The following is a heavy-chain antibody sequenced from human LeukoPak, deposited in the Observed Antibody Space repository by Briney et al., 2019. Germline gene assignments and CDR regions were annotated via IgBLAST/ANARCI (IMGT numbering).Heavy chain of an antibody. J-gene: IGHJ4*02. CDR1: VYSFTTFR. CDR3: ARLVSRGMEVADKLPDY. CDR2: INPQDYYA. D-gene: IGHD6-19*01. V-gene: IGHV5-51*01. Sequence: AASLKISCKASVYSFTTFRICWVRETPRTPVKWLGIINPQDYYARYSPSFDRQVTISVDKSIRTAYLQRTSLKASDTAMDWCARLVSRGMEVADKLPDYWGQGTLVTVSS.